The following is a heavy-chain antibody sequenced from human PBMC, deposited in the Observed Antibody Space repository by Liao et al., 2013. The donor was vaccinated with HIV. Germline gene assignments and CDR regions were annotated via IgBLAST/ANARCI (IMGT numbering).Heavy chain of an antibody. CDR3: ARVSLLRFWSAHPSYYFDY. CDR2: IYYSGST. Sequence: QVQLQESGPGLVKPSQTLSLTCTVSGGSISSGDYYWSWIRQPPGKGLEWIGYIYYSGSTYYNPSLKSRVTISVDTSKNQFSLRLSSVTAADTAVYYCARVSLLRFWSAHPSYYFDYWGQGTLVTVSS. J-gene: IGHJ4*02. CDR1: GGSISSGDYY. D-gene: IGHD3-3*01. V-gene: IGHV4-30-4*08.